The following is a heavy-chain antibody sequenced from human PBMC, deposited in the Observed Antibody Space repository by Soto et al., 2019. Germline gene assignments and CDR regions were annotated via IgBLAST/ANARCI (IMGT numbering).Heavy chain of an antibody. CDR1: GYTFTSYG. V-gene: IGHV1-18*01. J-gene: IGHJ4*02. D-gene: IGHD3-3*01. CDR3: ARGLRFLEWLPNFDY. CDR2: ISAYNGNT. Sequence: ASVKVSCKASGYTFTSYGSSWVRQAPGQGLEWMGWISAYNGNTNYAQKLQGRVTMTTDTSTSTAYMELRSLRSDDTAVYYCARGLRFLEWLPNFDYWGQGTLVTVSS.